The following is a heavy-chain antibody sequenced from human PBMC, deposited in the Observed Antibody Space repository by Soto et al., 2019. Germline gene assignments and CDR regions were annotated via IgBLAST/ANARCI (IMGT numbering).Heavy chain of an antibody. CDR3: ARDDEGRRACDLGY. D-gene: IGHD2-21*01. J-gene: IGHJ4*02. V-gene: IGHV3-30*14. Sequence: QVQLVESGGGVVQPGRYLTLSCVVSGFTLSNYVLHWVRQTPDQGLEWVAFMSRHGNNACYTDSVTGRFTISRDNSKNTLYLEMNSLRTEDTAVYYCARDDEGRRACDLGYWGQGTQVVVSS. CDR1: GFTLSNYV. CDR2: MSRHGNNA.